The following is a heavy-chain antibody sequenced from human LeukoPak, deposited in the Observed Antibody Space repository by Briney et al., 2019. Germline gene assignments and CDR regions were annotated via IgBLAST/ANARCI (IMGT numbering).Heavy chain of an antibody. V-gene: IGHV4-4*07. CDR3: ARSTHYYDSSGYYNPFDY. Sequence: SGTLSLTCTVSGGSISSHYWSWIRQPAGKGLEWIGRIYTSGSTNYNPSLKSRVTMSVDTSKNQFSLKLSSVTAADTAVYYCARSTHYYDSSGYYNPFDYWGQGTLVTVSS. D-gene: IGHD3-22*01. CDR2: IYTSGST. J-gene: IGHJ4*02. CDR1: GGSISSHY.